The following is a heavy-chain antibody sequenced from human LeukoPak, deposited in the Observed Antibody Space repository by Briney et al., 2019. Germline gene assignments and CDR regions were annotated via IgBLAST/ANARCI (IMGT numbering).Heavy chain of an antibody. J-gene: IGHJ4*02. CDR1: GFTFSSYA. CDR3: ATSLRYFDY. D-gene: IGHD4-17*01. CDR2: ISSGSSTI. Sequence: PGGSLRLSCAASGFTFSSYAMNWARQAPGKGLEWVSYISSGSSTIYYADSVKGRFTISRDNAKNSLYLQMNSLRAEDTAVYYCATSLRYFDYWGQETLVTVSS. V-gene: IGHV3-48*04.